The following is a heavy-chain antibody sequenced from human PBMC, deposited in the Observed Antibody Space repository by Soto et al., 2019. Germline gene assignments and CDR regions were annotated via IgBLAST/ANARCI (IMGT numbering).Heavy chain of an antibody. CDR1: GGSISRGPYY. Sequence: QLQLQESGPGLVKPPETLSLTCTVSGGSISRGPYYWGWVRQPPGKGLEWIGTISHSGRSYYNPSLKGRVTISADTSKNQFSLRLTSVTAADTAVYFCARLGSSGWYQGSYFDYWGQGTLVTVSS. CDR3: ARLGSSGWYQGSYFDY. V-gene: IGHV4-39*01. CDR2: ISHSGRS. J-gene: IGHJ4*02. D-gene: IGHD6-19*01.